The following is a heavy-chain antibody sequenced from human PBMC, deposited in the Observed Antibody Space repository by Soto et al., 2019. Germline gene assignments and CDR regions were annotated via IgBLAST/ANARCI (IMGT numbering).Heavy chain of an antibody. D-gene: IGHD2-2*01. CDR1: GFTFNSHG. CDR3: ARGAEYQLLSRDYFYGMDV. Sequence: QVQLVEAGGGVVQPGRSLRLSCGASGFTFNSHGMHWVRQAPGKGLEWVAVISYEGSNNFYAESVKVRFTISRDNSKNTLYLQMTSLGREDTAVYYCARGAEYQLLSRDYFYGMDVWGQGTTVTVSS. J-gene: IGHJ6*02. V-gene: IGHV3-30*03. CDR2: ISYEGSNN.